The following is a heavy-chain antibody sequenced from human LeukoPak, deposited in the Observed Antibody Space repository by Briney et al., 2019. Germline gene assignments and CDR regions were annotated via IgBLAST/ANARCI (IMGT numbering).Heavy chain of an antibody. V-gene: IGHV3-73*01. D-gene: IGHD6-25*01. CDR3: TRGSGNNWFDP. J-gene: IGHJ5*02. CDR1: GFTFSGSA. Sequence: GGSLRLSCAAFGFTFSGSAMHWVRQASGKGLEWVGRIRSKANSYATAYAASVKGRFTISRDDSKNTAYLQMNSLKTEDTAVYYCTRGSGNNWFDPWGQGTLVTVSS. CDR2: IRSKANSYAT.